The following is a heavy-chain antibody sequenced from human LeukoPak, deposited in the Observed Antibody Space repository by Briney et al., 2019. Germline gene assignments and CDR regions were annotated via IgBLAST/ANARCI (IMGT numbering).Heavy chain of an antibody. Sequence: ASVKVSCKASGYTFTGYYMHWVRQAPGQGLEWMGRINPNSGGTNYAQKFQGRVTMTRDTSISTAYMELSRLRSDDTAVYYCARAAYDSSGYLTLWGQGTLVTVSS. CDR2: INPNSGGT. J-gene: IGHJ4*02. V-gene: IGHV1-2*06. CDR1: GYTFTGYY. CDR3: ARAAYDSSGYLTL. D-gene: IGHD3-22*01.